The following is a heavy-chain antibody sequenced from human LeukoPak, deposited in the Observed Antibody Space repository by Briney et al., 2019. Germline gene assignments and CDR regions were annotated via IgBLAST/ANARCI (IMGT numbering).Heavy chain of an antibody. J-gene: IGHJ4*02. CDR3: ARHRTRAGVVQTGYYFDY. V-gene: IGHV4-39*01. Sequence: SETLSLTCIISGGSISDYYWGWIRQPPGKGLEWIGSIYYSGTTYYNPSLKSRVTISIDTSKNQFSLNLNSVTAADTAVYYCARHRTRAGVVQTGYYFDYWGQGTLVTVSS. D-gene: IGHD1-7*01. CDR1: GGSISDYY. CDR2: IYYSGTT.